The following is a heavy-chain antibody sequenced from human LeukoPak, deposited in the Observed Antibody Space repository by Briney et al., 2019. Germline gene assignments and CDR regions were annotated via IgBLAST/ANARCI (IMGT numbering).Heavy chain of an antibody. CDR3: ARVTGYCSSTSCYRQFDP. CDR1: GGSFSGYY. V-gene: IGHV4-34*01. J-gene: IGHJ5*02. D-gene: IGHD2-2*02. Sequence: PSETLSLTCAVYGGSFSGYYWSWIRQPPGKGLEWIGEINHSGSTNYNPSLKSRVTISVDTSKNQFSLKLSSVTAADTAVYYCARVTGYCSSTSCYRQFDPWGQGTLVTVS. CDR2: INHSGST.